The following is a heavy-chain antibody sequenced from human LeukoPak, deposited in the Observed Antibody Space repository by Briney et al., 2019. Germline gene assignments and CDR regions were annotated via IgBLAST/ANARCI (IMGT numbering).Heavy chain of an antibody. CDR3: AREYSSDWPTRFDY. CDR2: IKQDGSER. J-gene: IGHJ4*02. CDR1: GFTFSSYW. Sequence: GGSLRLSCAASGFTFSSYWMTWVRQAPGKGLEWVATIKQDGSERYYVDSVEGRFSISRDNARNSLYLQMNSLRAEDTAVYYCAREYSSDWPTRFDYWGQGTLVTVSS. V-gene: IGHV3-7*01. D-gene: IGHD6-19*01.